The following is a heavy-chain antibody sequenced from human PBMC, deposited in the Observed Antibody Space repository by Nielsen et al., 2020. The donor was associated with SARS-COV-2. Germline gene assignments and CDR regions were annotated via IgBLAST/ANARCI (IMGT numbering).Heavy chain of an antibody. CDR2: IWYDGRNK. D-gene: IGHD3-16*01. CDR3: ARIGYHDYEVED. Sequence: GESLKISCAASGFTFSTYWMSWVRQAPGKGLEWVAVIWYDGRNKYYSDYADSVKGRFTISRDDYKNTLSLQMNRLTAEDTAVYYCARIGYHDYEVEDWGQGTLVTVSS. J-gene: IGHJ4*02. V-gene: IGHV3-33*08. CDR1: GFTFSTYW.